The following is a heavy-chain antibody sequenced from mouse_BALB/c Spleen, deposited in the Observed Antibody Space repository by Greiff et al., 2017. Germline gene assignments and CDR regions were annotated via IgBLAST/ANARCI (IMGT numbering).Heavy chain of an antibody. Sequence: EVKLVESGGGLVKPGGSLKLSCAASGFTFSSYAMSWVRQTPEKRLEWVASISSGGSTYYPDSVKGRFTISRDNARNILYLQMSRLRSEDTAMYYCAREGLDYWGQGTSVTVSS. J-gene: IGHJ4*01. V-gene: IGHV5-6-5*01. CDR2: ISSGGST. CDR3: AREGLDY. CDR1: GFTFSSYA.